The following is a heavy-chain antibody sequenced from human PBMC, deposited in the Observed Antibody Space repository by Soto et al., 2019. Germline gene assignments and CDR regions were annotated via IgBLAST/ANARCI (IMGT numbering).Heavy chain of an antibody. CDR2: IKQDGSEK. CDR3: ARDWKIVATVNYYYYGMDV. D-gene: IGHD5-12*01. V-gene: IGHV3-7*05. J-gene: IGHJ6*02. Sequence: GGSLRLSCAASGFTFSSYWMSWVRQAPGKGLEWVANIKQDGSEKYYVDSVKGRFTISRDNAKNSLYLQMNSLRAEDTAVYYSARDWKIVATVNYYYYGMDVWGQGTTVTVSS. CDR1: GFTFSSYW.